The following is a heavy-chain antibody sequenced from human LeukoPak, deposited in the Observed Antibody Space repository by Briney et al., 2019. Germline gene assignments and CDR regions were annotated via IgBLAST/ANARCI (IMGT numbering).Heavy chain of an antibody. Sequence: GGSLRLSCAASGFTVSSNYMSWVRQAPGRGLEWVSVLYSGGGAFYSDSVKGRFTISRDNTKNTLYLQMNSLRADDTAVYYCAKGRTYSGSFFDNWGQGTLVTVSS. V-gene: IGHV3-53*01. CDR3: AKGRTYSGSFFDN. J-gene: IGHJ4*02. CDR2: LYSGGGA. CDR1: GFTVSSNY. D-gene: IGHD1-26*01.